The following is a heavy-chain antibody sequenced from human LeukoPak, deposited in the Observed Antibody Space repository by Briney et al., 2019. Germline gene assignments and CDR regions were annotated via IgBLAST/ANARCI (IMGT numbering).Heavy chain of an antibody. Sequence: PGRSLRLSCAASGFTFSSYGMHWVRQAPGKGLEWVAFIRYDGSNKYYADSVKGRFTISRDNSKNTLYLQMNSLRAEDTAVYYCAKASTYYDILTGWVSPYYFDYWGQGTLVTVSS. D-gene: IGHD3-9*01. J-gene: IGHJ4*02. CDR1: GFTFSSYG. CDR2: IRYDGSNK. CDR3: AKASTYYDILTGWVSPYYFDY. V-gene: IGHV3-30*02.